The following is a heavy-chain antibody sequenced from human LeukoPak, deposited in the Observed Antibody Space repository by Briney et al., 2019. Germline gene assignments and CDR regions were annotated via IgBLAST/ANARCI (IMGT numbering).Heavy chain of an antibody. CDR2: ISSSSSYT. CDR3: ARERVGWNYHGAFDI. CDR1: GFTFSDYY. V-gene: IGHV3-11*06. J-gene: IGHJ3*02. Sequence: GGSLRLSCAASGFTFSDYYMSWIRQAPGKGLEWVSYISSSSSYTNYADSVKGRFTISRDNAKNSLYLQMNSLRAEDTAVYYCARERVGWNYHGAFDIWGQGTMVTVSS. D-gene: IGHD1-7*01.